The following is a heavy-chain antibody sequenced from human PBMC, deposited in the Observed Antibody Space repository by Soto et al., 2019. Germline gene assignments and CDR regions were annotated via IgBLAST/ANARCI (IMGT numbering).Heavy chain of an antibody. Sequence: EVQLLESGGGLVQPGGSLRLSCAASGFTFTNYAMTWVRLAPGKGLEWVSISSGSGSGGSTNYADSVKGRFTISRDNSKNTLYLQMNSLRVEDTAVYYCAKDRDDYRNYVFDYWGQGTLVTVSS. CDR3: AKDRDDYRNYVFDY. D-gene: IGHD4-4*01. CDR2: SSGSGSGGST. J-gene: IGHJ4*02. V-gene: IGHV3-23*01. CDR1: GFTFTNYA.